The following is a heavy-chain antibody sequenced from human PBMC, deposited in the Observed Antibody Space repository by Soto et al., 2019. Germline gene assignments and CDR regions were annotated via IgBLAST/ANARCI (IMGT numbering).Heavy chain of an antibody. J-gene: IGHJ4*02. V-gene: IGHV4-34*01. CDR2: INHSGST. D-gene: IGHD4-17*01. CDR3: ARVGYADYTLDY. CDR1: GGSFSGYY. Sequence: QVQLQQWGAGLLKPSETLSLTCAVYGGSFSGYYWSWIRQPPGKGLEWIGEINHSGSTNYNPSLKTRVTISVDTSKNQFSLKLSSVTAADTAVYYCARVGYADYTLDYWGQGTLVTVSS.